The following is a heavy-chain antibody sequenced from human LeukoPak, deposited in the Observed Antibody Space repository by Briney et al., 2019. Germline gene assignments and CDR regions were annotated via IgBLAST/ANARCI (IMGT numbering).Heavy chain of an antibody. Sequence: ASVTVASKASGYTFTRYYMHWVRQPPGQGLEWKGIINPSGGSTSYAQKFQGRVNMTRYTSTSTVYMELSSLRSEDTAVYHCARGRVYASYKWFHPWGQGTLVTVSS. CDR3: ARGRVYASYKWFHP. CDR1: GYTFTRYY. V-gene: IGHV1-46*01. CDR2: INPSGGST. J-gene: IGHJ5*02. D-gene: IGHD2-8*01.